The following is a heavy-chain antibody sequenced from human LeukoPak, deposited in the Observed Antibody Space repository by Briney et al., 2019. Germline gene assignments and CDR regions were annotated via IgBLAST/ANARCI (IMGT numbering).Heavy chain of an antibody. Sequence: ASVKVSCKTSVGTFSNYAISWVRQAPGQGLEWMGGIIPIFGTASYAQKFQGRVTITADESTSTAYMELSSLRSEDTAVYYCARDLGDSFDYWGQGTLVTVSS. D-gene: IGHD3-10*01. CDR3: ARDLGDSFDY. J-gene: IGHJ4*02. CDR2: IIPIFGTA. CDR1: VGTFSNYA. V-gene: IGHV1-69*13.